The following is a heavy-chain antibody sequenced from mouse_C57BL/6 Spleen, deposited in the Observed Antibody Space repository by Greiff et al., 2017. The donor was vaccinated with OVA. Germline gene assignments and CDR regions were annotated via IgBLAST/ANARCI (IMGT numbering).Heavy chain of an antibody. CDR1: GYTFTDYE. Sequence: QVHVKQSGAELVRPGASVTLSCKASGYTFTDYEMHWVKQTPVHGLEWIGAIDPETGGTAYNQKFKGKAILTADKSSSTAYMELRSLTSEDSADYCCTRYPHWYYFDYWGQGTTLTVSA. CDR2: IDPETGGT. CDR3: TRYPHWYYFDY. J-gene: IGHJ2*01. V-gene: IGHV1-15*01.